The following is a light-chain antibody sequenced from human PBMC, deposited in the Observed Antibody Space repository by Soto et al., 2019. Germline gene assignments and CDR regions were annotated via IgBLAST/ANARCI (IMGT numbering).Light chain of an antibody. J-gene: IGLJ1*01. CDR3: AAWDDSLSGFNV. CDR2: SNN. Sequence: QSVLTQPPSASGTPGQRVTISCSGSSSNIGSNYVYWYQQLPGTAPKLLIYSNNQRPSGVPDRFSGSKSGTSASLAISRLRSEDEADYYCAAWDDSLSGFNVFGTGTKVTVL. CDR1: SSNIGSNY. V-gene: IGLV1-47*02.